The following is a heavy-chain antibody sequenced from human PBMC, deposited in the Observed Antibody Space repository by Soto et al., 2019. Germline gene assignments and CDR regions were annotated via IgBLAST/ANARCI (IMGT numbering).Heavy chain of an antibody. V-gene: IGHV3-33*01. D-gene: IGHD1-20*01. J-gene: IGHJ6*02. CDR2: IWYDGSNK. CDR3: ARDGGWYNWNDRPYYYYGMDV. Sequence: QVQLVESGGGVVQPGRSLRLSCAASGFTFSSYGMHWVRQAPGKGLEWVAVIWYDGSNKYYADSVKGRFTISRDNSKNTLYLQMNSLRAEDTAVYYCARDGGWYNWNDRPYYYYGMDVWGQGTTVTVSS. CDR1: GFTFSSYG.